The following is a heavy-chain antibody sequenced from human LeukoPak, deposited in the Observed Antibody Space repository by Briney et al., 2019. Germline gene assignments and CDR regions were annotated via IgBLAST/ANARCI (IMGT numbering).Heavy chain of an antibody. Sequence: PGGSLRLSCAASGFTFSSYDMHWVRQATGKGLEWVSAIGTAGDTYYPVSVKGRFTISRENAKNSLYLQMNSLRAGDTAMYYCARNIRYGDYGGYYGMDAWGQGTTVTVSS. J-gene: IGHJ6*02. D-gene: IGHD4-17*01. CDR3: ARNIRYGDYGGYYGMDA. CDR1: GFTFSSYD. V-gene: IGHV3-13*01. CDR2: IGTAGDT.